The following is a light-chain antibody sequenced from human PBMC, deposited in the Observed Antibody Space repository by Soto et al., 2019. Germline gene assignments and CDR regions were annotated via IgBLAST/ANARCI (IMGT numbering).Light chain of an antibody. CDR2: DVS. J-gene: IGLJ1*01. Sequence: QSALTQPPSVSGSPGHAVAISCTGTSSDVGSYNRVAWYQQSPGTAPKLMIYDVSNRPSGVPDRFSGSKSGNTASLSISGLQAEDEADYYCSSFTSSSTYVFGTGTKLTVL. CDR3: SSFTSSSTYV. V-gene: IGLV2-18*02. CDR1: SSDVGSYNR.